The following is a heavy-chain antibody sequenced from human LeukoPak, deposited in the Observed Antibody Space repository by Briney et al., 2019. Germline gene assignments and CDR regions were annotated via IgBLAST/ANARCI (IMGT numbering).Heavy chain of an antibody. D-gene: IGHD3-16*01. CDR3: GGGGAADI. CDR2: IRSKTNNYAT. Sequence: GGSLRLSCAASGFTFSGSAMHWVRQASGKGLEWVGRIRSKTNNYATAYAASVKGRFTISRDDSKNTAYLQTSSLKTEDTAVYYCGGGGAADIWGQGTMVTVSS. J-gene: IGHJ3*02. V-gene: IGHV3-73*01. CDR1: GFTFSGSA.